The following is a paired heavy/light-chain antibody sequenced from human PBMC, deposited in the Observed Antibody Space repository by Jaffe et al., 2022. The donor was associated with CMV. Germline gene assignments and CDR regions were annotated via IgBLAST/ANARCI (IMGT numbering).Light chain of an antibody. CDR2: AAS. V-gene: IGKV1-9*01. CDR3: QQLNSLVT. CDR1: QGISSY. J-gene: IGKJ1*01. Sequence: DIQLTQSPSFLSASVGDRVTITCRASQGISSYLAWYQQKPGKAPKLLIYAASTLQSGVPSRFSGSGSGTEFTLTISSLQPEDFATYYCQQLNSLVTFGQGTKVEIK.
Heavy chain of an antibody. Sequence: EVQLVESGGGLVQPGGSLRLSCAASGFTFSSYAMHWVRQAPGKGLEYVSAISSNGGSTYYANSVKGRFTISRDNSKNTLYLQMGSLRAEDMAVYYCARAGWELLGAFDYWGQGTLVTVSS. CDR2: ISSNGGST. CDR3: ARAGWELLGAFDY. D-gene: IGHD1-26*01. CDR1: GFTFSSYA. V-gene: IGHV3-64*01. J-gene: IGHJ4*02.